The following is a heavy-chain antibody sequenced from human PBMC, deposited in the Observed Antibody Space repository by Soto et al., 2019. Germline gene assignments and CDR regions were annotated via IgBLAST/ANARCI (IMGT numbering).Heavy chain of an antibody. CDR3: ARVPNYGDYNFDY. CDR2: IYYSGST. V-gene: IGHV4-59*01. J-gene: IGHJ4*02. Sequence: PSETLSLTCTVSGGSISSYYWSWIRQPPGKGLEWIEYIYYSGSTNYNPSLKSRVTISVDTSKNQFSLRLSSVTAADTAVYYCARVPNYGDYNFDYWGQGTLVTVSS. CDR1: GGSISSYY. D-gene: IGHD4-17*01.